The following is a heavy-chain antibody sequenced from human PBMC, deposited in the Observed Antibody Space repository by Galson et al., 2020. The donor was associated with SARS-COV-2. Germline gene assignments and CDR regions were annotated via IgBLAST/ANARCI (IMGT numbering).Heavy chain of an antibody. CDR1: GGSISSGSYY. J-gene: IGHJ6*03. D-gene: IGHD3-3*01. V-gene: IGHV4-61*09. Sequence: SETLSLTCTVSGGSISSGSYYWSWIRQPAGKGLEWIGHISTSGSTNYNPSLKSRVTISVDTSKNQFSLKLSSVTAADTAVYYCARDCPEIQYYDFWSGNYMDVWGKGTTVTVSS. CDR2: ISTSGST. CDR3: ARDCPEIQYYDFWSGNYMDV.